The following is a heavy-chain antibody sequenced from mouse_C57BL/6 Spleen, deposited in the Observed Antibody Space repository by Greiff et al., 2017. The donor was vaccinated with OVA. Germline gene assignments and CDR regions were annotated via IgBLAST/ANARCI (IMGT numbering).Heavy chain of an antibody. CDR1: GFSLTSYA. Sequence: VKLMESGPGLVAPSQSLSITCTVSGFSLTSYAISWVRQPPGKGLEWLGVIWTGGGTNYNSALKSRLSISKDNSKSQVFLKMNSLQTDDTARYYCARNHLNWDVTWFAYWGQGTLVTVSA. D-gene: IGHD4-1*01. CDR3: ARNHLNWDVTWFAY. V-gene: IGHV2-9-1*01. J-gene: IGHJ3*01. CDR2: IWTGGGT.